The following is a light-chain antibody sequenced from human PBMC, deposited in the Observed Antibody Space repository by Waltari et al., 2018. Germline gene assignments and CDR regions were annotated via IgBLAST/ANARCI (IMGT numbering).Light chain of an antibody. CDR2: DVT. Sequence: QSALTQPRSVSGSPGQSVTISCTGTNSDVGGYNWVSWYQQHPGKAPKVIIYDVTKRPAGVPDRFSGSKSGDMASLTISGIHADDEADYCCCSFAGTPYVCGTGTKVIVL. CDR3: CSFAGTPYV. V-gene: IGLV2-11*01. J-gene: IGLJ1*01. CDR1: NSDVGGYNW.